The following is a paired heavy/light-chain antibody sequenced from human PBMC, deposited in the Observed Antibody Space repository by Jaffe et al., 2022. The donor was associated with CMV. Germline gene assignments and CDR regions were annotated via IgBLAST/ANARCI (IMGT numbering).Heavy chain of an antibody. Sequence: EVQLVQSGAEVKKPGESLRISCEASGYTFSNYWIIWVRQMPGKGLEWMGRIDPHDSLANYSPSFRGQVTMSVDKSSTTAYLQWSSLKASDSAMYYCARSWNRDTWYWYFDLWGRGTLVTVSS. CDR2: IDPHDSLA. J-gene: IGHJ2*01. V-gene: IGHV5-10-1*03. CDR3: ARSWNRDTWYWYFDL. CDR1: GYTFSNYW. D-gene: IGHD1-1*01.
Light chain of an antibody. J-gene: IGLJ3*02. Sequence: QSGLTQPASVSGFFGQSITISCTGTSSDVGGYNYVSWYQQHPDKAPKLIIYDVSNRPSGVSFRFSGSKSGNTASLTISGLQAEDEADYFCSSYTTSSIWVFGGGTKVTVL. V-gene: IGLV2-14*03. CDR2: DVS. CDR3: SSYTTSSIWV. CDR1: SSDVGGYNY.